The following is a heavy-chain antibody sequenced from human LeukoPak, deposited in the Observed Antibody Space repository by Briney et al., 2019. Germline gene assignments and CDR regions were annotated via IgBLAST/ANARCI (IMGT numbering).Heavy chain of an antibody. CDR2: IYDSGST. CDR3: AGHVSAAAGKA. D-gene: IGHD6-13*01. V-gene: IGHV4-59*08. Sequence: SETLSLTCTVSGGSINSHYGSWIRQSPGKGLEWIGYIYDSGSTNYNPSLKSRVTISVDTSNNRFSLNLSSVTAADTAVYYCAGHVSAAAGKAWGQGTLVTVSS. CDR1: GGSINSHY. J-gene: IGHJ5*02.